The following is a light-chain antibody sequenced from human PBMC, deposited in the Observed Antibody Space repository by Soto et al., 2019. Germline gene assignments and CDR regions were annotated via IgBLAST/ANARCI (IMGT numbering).Light chain of an antibody. V-gene: IGKV1-9*01. CDR2: GAF. CDR1: QDITKY. Sequence: IQLTQSPSFLSASAGDRVTITCRASQDITKYLAWFQQKPGRAPKLLIYGAFTLQRGVPSRFSGRGSGTEFTLTISSLQPEDFATYYCQQVDTYPMTFGGGTKVDIK. CDR3: QQVDTYPMT. J-gene: IGKJ4*01.